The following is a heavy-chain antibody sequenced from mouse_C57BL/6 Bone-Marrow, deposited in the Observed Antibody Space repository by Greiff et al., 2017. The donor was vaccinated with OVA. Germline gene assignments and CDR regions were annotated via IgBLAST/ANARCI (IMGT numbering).Heavy chain of an antibody. CDR3: ATYGAMDY. J-gene: IGHJ4*01. CDR1: GFNIKDDY. Sequence: VQLQQSGAELVRPGASVKLSCTASGFNIKDDYMHWVKERPEQGLEWIGWIDPENGDTEYASKFQGKATITADTSSKTVYMQLSSLTSEDSAVYYCATYGAMDYWGQGTSVTVSS. V-gene: IGHV14-4*01. CDR2: IDPENGDT. D-gene: IGHD1-1*01.